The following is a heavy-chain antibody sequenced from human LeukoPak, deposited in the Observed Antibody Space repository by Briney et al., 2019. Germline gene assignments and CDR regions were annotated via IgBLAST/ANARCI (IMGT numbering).Heavy chain of an antibody. V-gene: IGHV1-2*02. Sequence: ASVKVSCKASGYTFTGYYMHWVRQAPGQGLEWMGWINPNSGGTNYAQKFQGRVTITADESTSTAYMELSSLRSEDTAVYYCARARGYHYYYYMDVWGKGTTVTISS. CDR1: GYTFTGYY. J-gene: IGHJ6*03. CDR3: ARARGYHYYYYMDV. CDR2: INPNSGGT. D-gene: IGHD3-16*02.